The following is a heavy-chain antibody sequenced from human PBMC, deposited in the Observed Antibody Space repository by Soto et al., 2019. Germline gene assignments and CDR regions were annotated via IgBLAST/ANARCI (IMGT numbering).Heavy chain of an antibody. CDR2: IDHSGST. J-gene: IGHJ4*02. V-gene: IGHV4-34*01. CDR1: GESFSGYY. Sequence: SETLSLTCVVYGESFSGYYWSWFRQPPGKRLEWIGDIDHSGSTHYNPSLKSRLTISEDTSKNHFSLSLSAVTAADAGTYFCSRGSTPRYWGQGTLVTVSS. D-gene: IGHD2-2*01. CDR3: SRGSTPRY.